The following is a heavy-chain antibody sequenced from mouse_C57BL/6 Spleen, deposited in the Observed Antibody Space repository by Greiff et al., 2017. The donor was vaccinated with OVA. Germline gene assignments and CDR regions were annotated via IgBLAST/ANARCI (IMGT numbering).Heavy chain of an antibody. CDR2: ISDGGSYT. V-gene: IGHV5-4*01. J-gene: IGHJ4*01. D-gene: IGHD2-3*01. Sequence: EVQVVESGGGLVKPGGSLKLSCAASGFTFSSYAMSWVRQTPEKRLEWVATISDGGSYTYYPDNVKGRFTISRDNAKNNLYLQMSHLKSEDTAMYYCARGDGYYDAMDYWGQGTSVTVSS. CDR3: ARGDGYYDAMDY. CDR1: GFTFSSYA.